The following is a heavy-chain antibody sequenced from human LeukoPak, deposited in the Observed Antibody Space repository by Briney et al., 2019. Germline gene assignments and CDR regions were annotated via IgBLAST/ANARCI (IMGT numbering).Heavy chain of an antibody. CDR2: VYYSGTT. V-gene: IGHV4-59*11. CDR3: AKSGYYDSSGYIDY. J-gene: IGHJ4*02. Sequence: SETLSLTCIVSGGSISNHYWSWIRQPPGKGLEWIGYVYYSGTTNYNTSLKSRVTMSVDTSKNQFSLKLSSVTAADTAVYYCAKSGYYDSSGYIDYWGQGTLVTVSS. D-gene: IGHD3-22*01. CDR1: GGSISNHY.